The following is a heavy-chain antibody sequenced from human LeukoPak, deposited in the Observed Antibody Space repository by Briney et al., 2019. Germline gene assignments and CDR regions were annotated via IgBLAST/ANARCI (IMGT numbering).Heavy chain of an antibody. J-gene: IGHJ3*02. CDR2: IIPILGIA. Sequence: ASVKVSCKASGGTFSSYAISWVRQAPGQGLEWMGRIIPILGIANYAQKFQGRVTITADKSTSTAYMELSSLRSEDTAVHYCARDRAHYYGSGSYDAFDIWGQGTMVTVSS. CDR1: GGTFSSYA. CDR3: ARDRAHYYGSGSYDAFDI. V-gene: IGHV1-69*04. D-gene: IGHD3-10*01.